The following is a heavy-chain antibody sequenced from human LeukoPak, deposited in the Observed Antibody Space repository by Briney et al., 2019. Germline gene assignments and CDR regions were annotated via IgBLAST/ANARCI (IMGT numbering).Heavy chain of an antibody. CDR1: GGSISSYY. Sequence: PSETLSLTCTVSGGSISSYYWSWIRQPAGKGLEWIGRIYTSGSTYYNPSLKSRVTISVDTSKNQFSLKLSSVTAADTAVYYCARDLRGKFMVRGVIDYWGQGTLVTVSS. CDR2: IYTSGST. D-gene: IGHD3-10*01. J-gene: IGHJ4*02. CDR3: ARDLRGKFMVRGVIDY. V-gene: IGHV4-4*07.